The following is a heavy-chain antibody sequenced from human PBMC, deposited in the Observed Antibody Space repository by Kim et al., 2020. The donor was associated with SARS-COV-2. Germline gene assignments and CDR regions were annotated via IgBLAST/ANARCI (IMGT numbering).Heavy chain of an antibody. D-gene: IGHD3-16*01. V-gene: IGHV4-39*01. J-gene: IGHJ5*02. CDR1: GDSITSSGSF. CDR2: LFYSGST. Sequence: SETLSLTCTVSGDSITSSGSFWCWIRQSPGKGLEWIGTLFYSGSTYYYPSTLYNPSLKGRVTISGDMSKDQFSLKLGSVTAADTAIYYCARQGRGEQANFDPWGHGTLVTVSS. CDR3: ARQGRGEQANFDP.